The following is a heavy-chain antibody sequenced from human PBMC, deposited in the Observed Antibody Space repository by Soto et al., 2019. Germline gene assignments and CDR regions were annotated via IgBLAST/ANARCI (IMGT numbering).Heavy chain of an antibody. V-gene: IGHV1-2*04. CDR2: INPNSGGI. J-gene: IGHJ6*02. CDR3: ARLSGGYPYYYYGMDV. D-gene: IGHD5-12*01. Sequence: ASVKVSCKASGYTFTGYYMHWVRQAPGQGLEWMGWINPNSGGINYAQKFQGWVTMTRDTSISTAYMELSRLRSDDTAVYYCARLSGGYPYYYYGMDVWGQGTTVTVSS. CDR1: GYTFTGYY.